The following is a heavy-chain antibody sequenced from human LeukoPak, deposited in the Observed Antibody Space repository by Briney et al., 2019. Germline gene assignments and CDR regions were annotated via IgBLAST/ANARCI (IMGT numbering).Heavy chain of an antibody. V-gene: IGHV1-46*01. D-gene: IGHD6-13*01. Sequence: ASVKVSCKASGYTFISYYMHWVRQAPRQGLEWMGIINPSGGSTSYAQKFQGRVTMTRDMSTSTVYMELSSLRSEDTAVYYCARDGSSWDNWFDPWGQGTLVTVSS. CDR3: ARDGSSWDNWFDP. J-gene: IGHJ5*02. CDR1: GYTFISYY. CDR2: INPSGGST.